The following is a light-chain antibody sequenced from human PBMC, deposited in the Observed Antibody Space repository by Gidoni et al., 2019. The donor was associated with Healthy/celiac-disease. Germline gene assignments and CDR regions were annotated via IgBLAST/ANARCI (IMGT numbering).Light chain of an antibody. CDR2: QDS. Sequence: SYEQTQPPSVSVSPGQTASITCSGDKLGDKDGCLYQQKPGQSPVLVIYQDSKRPSGIPERFSGSNSGNTATLTISGTQAMDEADYYCQAWDSSTDVVFGGGTKLTVL. J-gene: IGLJ2*01. V-gene: IGLV3-1*01. CDR3: QAWDSSTDVV. CDR1: KLGDKD.